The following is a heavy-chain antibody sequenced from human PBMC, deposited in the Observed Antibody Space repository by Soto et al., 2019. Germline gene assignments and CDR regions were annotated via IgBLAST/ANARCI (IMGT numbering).Heavy chain of an antibody. J-gene: IGHJ4*02. CDR3: ARDHSGYSYGYGRLFDY. CDR1: GGSISSGGYY. V-gene: IGHV4-31*03. CDR2: IYYSGST. Sequence: SETLSLTCTVSGGSISSGGYYWSWIRQHPGKGLEWIGYIYYSGSTYYNPSLKSRVTISVDTSKNQFSLKLSSVTAADTAVYYCARDHSGYSYGYGRLFDYWGQGTLVTVSS. D-gene: IGHD5-18*01.